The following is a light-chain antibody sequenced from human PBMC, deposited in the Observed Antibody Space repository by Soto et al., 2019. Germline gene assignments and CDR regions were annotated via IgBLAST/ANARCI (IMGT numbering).Light chain of an antibody. J-gene: IGKJ3*01. Sequence: EIVLTQSPGTLSLSPGERVTLSCRASQSVSDNFLAWYQQKAGQAPRLIIYGASNRATGIPDRFSGRGSGTDVTLTIRRLEPEDFATYYCQQYGYSPIFTFGPGTKVDI. CDR2: GAS. V-gene: IGKV3-20*01. CDR3: QQYGYSPIFT. CDR1: QSVSDNF.